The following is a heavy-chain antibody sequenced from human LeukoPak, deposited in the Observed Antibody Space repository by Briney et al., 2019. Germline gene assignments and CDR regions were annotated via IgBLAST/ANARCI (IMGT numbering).Heavy chain of an antibody. CDR3: SKDTVWSGSGCYYDY. V-gene: IGHV3-23*01. D-gene: IGHD3-10*01. CDR1: GFTFSSYA. CDR2: ISGSGGST. J-gene: IGHJ4*02. Sequence: GGSLRPSCAASGFTFSSYAMSWGRQAPGKGLEWVSAISGSGGSTYYADSVKGRFTISRDNSKKKLSLQMNSLRAEDTSVYYCSKDTVWSGSGCYYDYWGQGTLVTVSS.